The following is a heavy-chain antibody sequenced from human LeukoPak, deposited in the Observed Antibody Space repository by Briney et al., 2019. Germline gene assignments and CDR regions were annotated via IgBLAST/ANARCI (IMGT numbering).Heavy chain of an antibody. CDR3: ARDLDPGIAAAGLDP. CDR2: LNPNSGGT. J-gene: IGHJ5*02. CDR1: GYTFTGYY. D-gene: IGHD6-13*01. V-gene: IGHV1-2*04. Sequence: ASVKVSCKASGYTFTGYYMHWVRQAPGQGLEWMGWLNPNSGGTNYAQKFQGWVTMTRDTSISTAYMELSRLRSDDTAVYYCARDLDPGIAAAGLDPWGQGTLVTVSS.